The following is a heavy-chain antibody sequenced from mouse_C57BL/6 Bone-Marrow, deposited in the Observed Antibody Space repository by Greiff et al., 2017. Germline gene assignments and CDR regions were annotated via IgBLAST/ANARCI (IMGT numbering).Heavy chain of an antibody. Sequence: QVQLKQPGAELVMPGASVKLSCKASGYTFTSYWMHWVKQRPGQGLEWIGEIDPSDSYTNYNQKFKGKSTLTVDKSSSTAYMQLSSLTSEDSAVYYCARGGGRWYFDVWGTGTTVTVSS. CDR1: GYTFTSYW. CDR2: IDPSDSYT. CDR3: ARGGGRWYFDV. D-gene: IGHD3-3*01. V-gene: IGHV1-69*01. J-gene: IGHJ1*03.